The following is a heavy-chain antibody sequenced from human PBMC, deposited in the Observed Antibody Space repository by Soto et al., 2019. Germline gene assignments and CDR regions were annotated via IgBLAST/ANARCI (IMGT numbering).Heavy chain of an antibody. CDR3: ARLGYCSGRSCY. D-gene: IGHD2-15*01. Sequence: SVKVSCKASGGTFSNYAISWVRQAPGQGLEWMGQIIPMFGTTNYAQKLQGRVTITADESTSTAYMELSSLRSEDTAMYYCARLGYCSGRSCYWGQGTLVTVSS. CDR2: IIPMFGTT. J-gene: IGHJ4*02. CDR1: GGTFSNYA. V-gene: IGHV1-69*13.